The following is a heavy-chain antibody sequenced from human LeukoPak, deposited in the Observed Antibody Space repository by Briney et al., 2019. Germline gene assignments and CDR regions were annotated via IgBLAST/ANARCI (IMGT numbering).Heavy chain of an antibody. D-gene: IGHD5-18*01. CDR3: ARYSYGGFYFDY. Sequence: KPSETLSLTCTVSGGSISGYYWGWLRQPPGKGLEWIGYLYYSGSTTYNPSLKSRVTISLDTSKNQFSLKLSSVTAADTAVYYCARYSYGGFYFDYWGQGTLVTVSS. J-gene: IGHJ4*02. CDR2: LYYSGST. V-gene: IGHV4-59*08. CDR1: GGSISGYY.